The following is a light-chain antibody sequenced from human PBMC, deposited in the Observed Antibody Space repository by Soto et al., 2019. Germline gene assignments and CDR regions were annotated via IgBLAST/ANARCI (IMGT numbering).Light chain of an antibody. CDR1: QSVSSNY. J-gene: IGKJ1*01. CDR2: GAS. CDR3: QHYNSYSEA. Sequence: EIVLPQSPGTLSWSTGERASLSCRASQSVSSNYVAWYQQKPGQAPRLLIYGASSRATGIPDRFSGSGSGTDFTLTISSLQPEDFATYYCQHYNSYSEAFGQGTRWIS. V-gene: IGKV3-20*01.